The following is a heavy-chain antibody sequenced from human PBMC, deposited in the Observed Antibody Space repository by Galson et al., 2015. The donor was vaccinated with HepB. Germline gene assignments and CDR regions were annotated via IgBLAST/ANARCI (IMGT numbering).Heavy chain of an antibody. CDR1: GFMFSTYW. CDR3: VRDSGTYPGYYDF. D-gene: IGHD1-26*01. J-gene: IGHJ4*02. Sequence: SLRLSCAASGFMFSTYWMQWVRQAPGKGLVCVSLIDPDRTTIDYADSVRGRFSISRDNAKNTMSLQMNSLRVEDMGVYYCVRDSGTYPGYYDFWGQRTLVTVSS. CDR2: IDPDRTTI. V-gene: IGHV3-74*01.